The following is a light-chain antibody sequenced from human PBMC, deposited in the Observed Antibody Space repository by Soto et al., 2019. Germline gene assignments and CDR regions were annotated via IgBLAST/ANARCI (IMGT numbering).Light chain of an antibody. Sequence: QSALTQPASVSGPPGQSITISCTGTSSDVGSYNYVSWYQQHPGKAPKLMIYDVSNRPSGVSNRFSGSKSGNTASLTISGLQAEDEADYYCSSYTSSSTPYVFGTGTKVTVL. V-gene: IGLV2-14*03. J-gene: IGLJ1*01. CDR3: SSYTSSSTPYV. CDR2: DVS. CDR1: SSDVGSYNY.